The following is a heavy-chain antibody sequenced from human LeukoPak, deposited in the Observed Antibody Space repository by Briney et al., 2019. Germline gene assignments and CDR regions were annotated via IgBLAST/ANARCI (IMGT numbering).Heavy chain of an antibody. D-gene: IGHD3-22*01. Sequence: PGGALRLSCAASGFTFSSYSMNWVPQAPVKEQLWVSFISSSNNYKDYGDAVKARLTISRDNAQNAVYPQMNSLRAEDTAVYYCARDYYYDSSGYYGRRGFDYWGQGTLVTVSS. CDR3: ARDYYYDSSGYYGRRGFDY. V-gene: IGHV3-21*01. CDR1: GFTFSSYS. CDR2: ISSSNNYK. J-gene: IGHJ4*02.